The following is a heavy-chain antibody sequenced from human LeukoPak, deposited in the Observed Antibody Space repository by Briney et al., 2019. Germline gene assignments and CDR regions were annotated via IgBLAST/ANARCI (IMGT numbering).Heavy chain of an antibody. CDR2: IKQDGSEK. J-gene: IGHJ4*02. Sequence: PGGSLRLSCAASGFTVSNNYMSWVRQAPGKGLEWVANIKQDGSEKYYVDSVKGRFTISRDNAKNSLYLQMNSLRAEDTAVYYCARDRVGRDGYNYYFDYWGQGTLVTVSS. CDR1: GFTVSNNY. D-gene: IGHD5-24*01. V-gene: IGHV3-7*01. CDR3: ARDRVGRDGYNYYFDY.